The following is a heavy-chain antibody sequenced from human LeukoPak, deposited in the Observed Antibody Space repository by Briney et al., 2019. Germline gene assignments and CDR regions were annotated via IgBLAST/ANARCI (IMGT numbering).Heavy chain of an antibody. CDR1: GFTFSSYG. CDR3: ANSRSLFNVYFDY. Sequence: PGGSLRLSCAASGFTFSSYGMSWVRQAPGKGLEWVSTISGSGGSTYYADSVKGRFTISRDNSKNTLYVQMNSLRAEDTAVYYCANSRSLFNVYFDYWGQGTLVTVSS. CDR2: ISGSGGST. J-gene: IGHJ4*02. V-gene: IGHV3-23*01.